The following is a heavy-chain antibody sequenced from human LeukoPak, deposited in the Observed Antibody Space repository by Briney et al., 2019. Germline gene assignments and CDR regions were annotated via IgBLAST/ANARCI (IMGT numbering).Heavy chain of an antibody. J-gene: IGHJ6*02. CDR2: IWYDGSNK. D-gene: IGHD2-2*01. CDR3: ARGGYCSSTSCPHYYYGMDV. Sequence: PGRSLRLSCAASGCTFSSYGMHWVRQAPGKGLEWVAVIWYDGSNKYYADSVKGRFTISRDNSKNTLYLQMNSLRAEDTAVYYCARGGYCSSTSCPHYYYGMDVWGQGTTVIVSS. CDR1: GCTFSSYG. V-gene: IGHV3-33*01.